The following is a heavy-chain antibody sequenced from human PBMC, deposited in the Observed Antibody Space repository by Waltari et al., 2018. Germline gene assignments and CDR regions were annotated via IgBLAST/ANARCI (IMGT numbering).Heavy chain of an antibody. V-gene: IGHV3-23*01. J-gene: IGHJ6*02. Sequence: EVQLLESGGGLVQPGGSLGLSCAASGFPFSSYAMNWARQAPGKGLEWVSAIGGSGGTSYYADSVKGRFTISRDNSKNTLYLQMNSLRADDTAVYYCAKGCSGVTCNSGEWGMDVWGQGTTVTVSS. CDR1: GFPFSSYA. CDR2: IGGSGGTS. CDR3: AKGCSGVTCNSGEWGMDV. D-gene: IGHD2-15*01.